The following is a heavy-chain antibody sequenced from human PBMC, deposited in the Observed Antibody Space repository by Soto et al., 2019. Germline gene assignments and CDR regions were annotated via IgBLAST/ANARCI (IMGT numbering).Heavy chain of an antibody. J-gene: IGHJ2*01. V-gene: IGHV1-69*01. CDR2: IIPMFGTP. D-gene: IGHD5-12*01. CDR3: ARGTRRDGSREYWYFDL. CDR1: GGTFTYSA. Sequence: QVQLVQSGAEVKKPGSSVKVSCKASGGTFTYSAVSWVRQAPGQGLEWMGGIIPMFGTPNYALKFQGRLTISADESTSTVYMELSSLRSEEAAVYYCARGTRRDGSREYWYFDLWGRGTLVTVSS.